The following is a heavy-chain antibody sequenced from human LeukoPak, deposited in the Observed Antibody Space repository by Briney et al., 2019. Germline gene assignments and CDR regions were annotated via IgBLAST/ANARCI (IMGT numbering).Heavy chain of an antibody. D-gene: IGHD3-16*01. CDR1: GYSISSGYY. V-gene: IGHV4-38-2*02. Sequence: SETLSLTCIVSGYSISSGYYWGWIRQPPGKGLEWIGSIYHSGSTYYNPSLKSRVTISVDTSKNQFSLKLSSVTAADTAVYYCARGGKLVTERKFDYWGQGTLVTVSS. CDR3: ARGGKLVTERKFDY. J-gene: IGHJ4*02. CDR2: IYHSGST.